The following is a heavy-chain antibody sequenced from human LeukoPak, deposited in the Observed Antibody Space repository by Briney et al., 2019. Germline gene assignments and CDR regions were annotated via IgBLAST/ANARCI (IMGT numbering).Heavy chain of an antibody. J-gene: IGHJ3*02. CDR1: GGSFSGYY. V-gene: IGHV4-34*01. D-gene: IGHD3-22*01. CDR2: INHSGST. CDR3: ARGFHYYDSRDRAFDI. Sequence: SETLSLTCAVYGGSFSGYYWSWIRQPPGKGLEWIGEINHSGSTNYNPSLKSRVTISVDTSKNQFSLKLSSVTAADMAVYYCARGFHYYDSRDRAFDIWGQGTMVTVSS.